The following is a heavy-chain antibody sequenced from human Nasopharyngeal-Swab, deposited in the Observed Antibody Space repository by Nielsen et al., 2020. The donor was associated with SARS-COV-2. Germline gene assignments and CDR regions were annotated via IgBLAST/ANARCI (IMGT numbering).Heavy chain of an antibody. V-gene: IGHV4-59*01. CDR3: ARFCTSASCYGLDAFDI. J-gene: IGHJ3*02. CDR2: ISYSGST. CDR1: GGSISSYY. D-gene: IGHD2-2*01. Sequence: SETLSPTCTVSGGSISSYYWSWIRQLPGKGLEWIGYISYSGSTNFNPSLESRVTISVDTSKNQFSLKLNSVTAADTAVYYCARFCTSASCYGLDAFDIWGRGTMVTVSS.